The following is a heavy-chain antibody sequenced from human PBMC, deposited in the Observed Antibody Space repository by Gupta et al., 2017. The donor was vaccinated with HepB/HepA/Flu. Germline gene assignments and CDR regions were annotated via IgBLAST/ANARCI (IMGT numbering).Heavy chain of an antibody. J-gene: IGHJ5*02. CDR1: GFTFSWYA. Sequence: QVQLGVSGGGVVQPGGSLRLACAGSGFTFSWYAMHRVRRAPGKGLEWVAVISYDGSNKYYADSVKGRFTISRDNSKNTLYLQMNSLRAEDTAVYYCARDPTHMVRGAHPRWFDPWGQGTLVTVSS. CDR3: ARDPTHMVRGAHPRWFDP. CDR2: ISYDGSNK. D-gene: IGHD3-10*01. V-gene: IGHV3-30-3*01.